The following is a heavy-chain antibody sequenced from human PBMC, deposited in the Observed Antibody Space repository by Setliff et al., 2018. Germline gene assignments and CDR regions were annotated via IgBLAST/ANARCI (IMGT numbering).Heavy chain of an antibody. V-gene: IGHV4-59*01. Sequence: SETLSLTCTVSGGSISPYFWSWIRQPPWKGLEWIGYIYHNGNTNFNPSLKTRVSMSVDTSKNQIALNLKSVTAADTAVYYCARDRTAYSYGLDVWGQGTTVTVSS. CDR2: IYHNGNT. J-gene: IGHJ6*02. D-gene: IGHD5-18*01. CDR1: GGSISPYF. CDR3: ARDRTAYSYGLDV.